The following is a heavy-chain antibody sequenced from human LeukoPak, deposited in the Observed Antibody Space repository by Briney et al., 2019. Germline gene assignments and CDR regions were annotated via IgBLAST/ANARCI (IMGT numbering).Heavy chain of an antibody. Sequence: SGTLSLTCAVYGGSFSGYYWSWIRQPPGKGLEWIGEINHSGSTNYNPSLKSRVTISVDTSKNQFSLKLSSVTAADTAVYYCARGLGLLWGQGTLVTVSS. CDR2: INHSGST. V-gene: IGHV4-34*01. J-gene: IGHJ4*02. CDR3: ARGLGLL. CDR1: GGSFSGYY. D-gene: IGHD2/OR15-2a*01.